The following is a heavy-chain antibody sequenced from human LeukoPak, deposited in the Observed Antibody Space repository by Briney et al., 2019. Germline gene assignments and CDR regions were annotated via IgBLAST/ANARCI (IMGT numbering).Heavy chain of an antibody. CDR2: IYPRDGST. CDR1: GYTFTSNY. V-gene: IGHV1-46*01. Sequence: ASVKVSCKASGYTFTSNYIHWVRQAPGQGLEWMGMIYPRDGSTSYAQKFQGRVTVTRDTSTSTVHMELCGLRSEDTGVYYCARDQEGFDYWGQGTLVTVSS. CDR3: ARDQEGFDY. J-gene: IGHJ4*02.